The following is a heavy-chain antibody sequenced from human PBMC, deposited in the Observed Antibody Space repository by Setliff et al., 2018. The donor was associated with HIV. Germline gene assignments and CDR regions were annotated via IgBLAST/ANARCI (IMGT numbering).Heavy chain of an antibody. V-gene: IGHV4-4*02. CDR1: GGSISSSNW. CDR2: IYHSGST. D-gene: IGHD3-22*01. CDR3: ARGGGYYAPLAY. Sequence: PSETLSLTCAVSGGSISSSNWWSWVRQPPGKGLEWIGEIYHSGSTNYNPSLKSRVTISVDTSKNQFSLKLSSVTAADTAVYYCARGGGYYAPLAYWGQGTLVTVSS. J-gene: IGHJ4*02.